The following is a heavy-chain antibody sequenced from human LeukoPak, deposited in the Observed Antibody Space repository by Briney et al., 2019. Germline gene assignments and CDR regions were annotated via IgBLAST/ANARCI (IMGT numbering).Heavy chain of an antibody. CDR3: ARGRHPFYGDPDGC. J-gene: IGHJ4*02. Sequence: ASVKVSCKASGYTFSSSGINWVRQAPGQGLEWVGWISAYNENTNYAQKLQGRVTLTTDTSTSTAYMELRSLRSDDTAVYYCARGRHPFYGDPDGCWGQGTLVTVPS. CDR1: GYTFSSSG. V-gene: IGHV1-18*01. CDR2: ISAYNENT. D-gene: IGHD4-17*01.